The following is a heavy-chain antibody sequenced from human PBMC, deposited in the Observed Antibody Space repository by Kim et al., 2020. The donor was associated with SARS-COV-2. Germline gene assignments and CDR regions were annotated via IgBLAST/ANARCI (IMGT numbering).Heavy chain of an antibody. V-gene: IGHV4-34*01. D-gene: IGHD3-9*01. CDR2: INHSGST. J-gene: IGHJ4*02. CDR1: GGSFSGYY. Sequence: SETLSLTCAVYGGSFSGYYWSWIRQPPGKGLEWIGEINHSGSTNYNPSLKSRVTISVDTSKNQFSLKLSSVTAADTAVYYCASGRLLRYFDWSRRNPSFDYWGQGTLVTVSS. CDR3: ASGRLLRYFDWSRRNPSFDY.